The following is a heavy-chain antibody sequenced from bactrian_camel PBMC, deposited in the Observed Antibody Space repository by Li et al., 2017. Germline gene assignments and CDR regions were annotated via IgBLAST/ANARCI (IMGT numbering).Heavy chain of an antibody. CDR1: TFAFSGYA. J-gene: IGHJ6*01. V-gene: IGHV3S7*01. D-gene: IGHD2*01. CDR3: AADPVLSRWCRSGYFDPHGRVGY. CDR2: INSDGTNT. Sequence: HVQLVESGGGLVQPGGSLRLSCAASTFAFSGYAMSWVRQAPGKGLEWVCSINSDGTNTYCADSVKGRFTISQDNAENTVTLQMNSLKPEDTAMYYCAADPVLSRWCRSGYFDPHGRVGYWGQGTQVTVS.